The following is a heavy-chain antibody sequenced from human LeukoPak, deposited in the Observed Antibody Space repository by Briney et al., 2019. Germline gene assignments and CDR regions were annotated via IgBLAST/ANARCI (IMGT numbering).Heavy chain of an antibody. J-gene: IGHJ4*02. V-gene: IGHV4-59*01. CDR1: GGSISSYY. D-gene: IGHD5-18*01. Sequence: SETLSLTCTVSGGSISSYYWSWIRQPPGKGLEWIGYIYHSGSTNYNPSLKSRVTISVDTSKNQFSLKLSSVTAADTAVYYCARDKGYGDYFDYWGQGTLVTVSS. CDR3: ARDKGYGDYFDY. CDR2: IYHSGST.